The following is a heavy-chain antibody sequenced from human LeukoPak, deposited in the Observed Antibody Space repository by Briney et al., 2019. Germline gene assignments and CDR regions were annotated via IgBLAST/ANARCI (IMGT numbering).Heavy chain of an antibody. J-gene: IGHJ6*02. CDR1: GFTFRDYY. D-gene: IGHD2-8*01. Sequence: PGGSLRLSCAASGFTFRDYYMTWLRQAPGKGLEWLSYISNSGSTVFYADSIKGRFTVSRDNAKRSLYLQIGSLRDDDTAVYHCALGTINKDYYFGMDVWGQGTTVTVSS. CDR2: ISNSGSTV. CDR3: ALGTINKDYYFGMDV. V-gene: IGHV3-11*01.